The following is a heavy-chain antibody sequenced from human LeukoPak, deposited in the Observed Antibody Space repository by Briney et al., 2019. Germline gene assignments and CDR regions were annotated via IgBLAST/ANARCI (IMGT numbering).Heavy chain of an antibody. CDR2: ISPYDGDT. CDR1: GYTFTIYG. V-gene: IGHV1-18*01. D-gene: IGHD2-21*02. J-gene: IGHJ5*02. CDR3: ARDYCTRGGDCYKEDLFDP. Sequence: ASVTVSCKASGYTFTIYGISWVRQAPGQGLEWMAWISPYDGDTNYAQNFEGRVTMTTETSTSTAYMELRSLRSDDTAIYYCARDYCTRGGDCYKEDLFDPWGQGTLVTVSS.